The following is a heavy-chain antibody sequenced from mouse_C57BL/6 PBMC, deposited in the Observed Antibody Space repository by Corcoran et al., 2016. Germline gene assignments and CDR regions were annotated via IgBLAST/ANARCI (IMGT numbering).Heavy chain of an antibody. V-gene: IGHV1-18*01. Sequence: EVQLQQSGPELVKPGASVKIPCKASGYTFTDYNMDWVKQSHGKSLEWIGDINPNNGGTIYNQKFKGKATLTVDKSSSTAYMELRSLTSEDTAVYYCARLAGYYGSSPVWYFDVWGTGTTVTVSS. CDR3: ARLAGYYGSSPVWYFDV. CDR2: INPNNGGT. D-gene: IGHD1-1*01. CDR1: GYTFTDYN. J-gene: IGHJ1*03.